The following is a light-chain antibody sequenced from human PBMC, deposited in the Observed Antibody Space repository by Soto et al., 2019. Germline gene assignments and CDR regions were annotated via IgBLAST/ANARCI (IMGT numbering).Light chain of an antibody. CDR2: MNS. CDR3: VAWDDDLSARV. CDR1: GSNIRSSI. J-gene: IGLJ3*02. V-gene: IGLV1-47*01. Sequence: QSVLTQPPSVSGTPGQTVTISCLGGGSNIRSSIVHWYQQFPGTAPRHIIYMNSRLPSGVPDRLSGSKSGTSASLVINDLRPEDEADYYCVAWDDDLSARVFGGGTMVTVL.